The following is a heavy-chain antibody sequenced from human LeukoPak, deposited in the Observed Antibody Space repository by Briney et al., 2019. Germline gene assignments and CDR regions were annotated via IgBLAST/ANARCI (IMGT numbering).Heavy chain of an antibody. CDR3: ARAFHYYDSSGYYLGDAFDI. Sequence: GGSLRLSCAASGFTFSSYAMSWVRQAPGKGLEWVSAISGSGGSTYYADSVKGRFTISRDNSKNTLYLQMNSLRAEDTAVYYCARAFHYYDSSGYYLGDAFDIWGQGTMVTVSS. V-gene: IGHV3-23*01. D-gene: IGHD3-22*01. CDR2: ISGSGGST. J-gene: IGHJ3*02. CDR1: GFTFSSYA.